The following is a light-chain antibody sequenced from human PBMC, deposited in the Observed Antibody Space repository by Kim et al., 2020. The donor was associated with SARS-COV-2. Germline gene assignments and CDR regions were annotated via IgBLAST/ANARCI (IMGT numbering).Light chain of an antibody. J-gene: IGLJ3*02. CDR3: QAWDRTTVV. Sequence: SYELTQPPSVSVSSGQTASITCSGDKLGNKYTCWYQQKPGQSPVLVIYQDSKRPSGIPERFSGSNSGNTATLTISGTQAMEEADYYCQAWDRTTVVFGGGTQLTVL. CDR2: QDS. V-gene: IGLV3-1*01. CDR1: KLGNKY.